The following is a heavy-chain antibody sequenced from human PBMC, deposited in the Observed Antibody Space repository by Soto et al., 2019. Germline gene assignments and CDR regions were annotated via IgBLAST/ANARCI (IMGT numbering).Heavy chain of an antibody. D-gene: IGHD2-2*01. CDR1: GGSISSSSYY. CDR2: IYYSGST. J-gene: IGHJ5*02. CDR3: ARRVLVVVPAARARARFDP. Sequence: PSETLSLTCTVSGGSISSSSYYWGWIRQPPGKGLEWIGSIYYSGSTYYNPSLKSRVTISVDTSKNQFSLKLSSVTAADTAVYYCARRVLVVVPAARARARFDPWGQGTLVTV. V-gene: IGHV4-39*01.